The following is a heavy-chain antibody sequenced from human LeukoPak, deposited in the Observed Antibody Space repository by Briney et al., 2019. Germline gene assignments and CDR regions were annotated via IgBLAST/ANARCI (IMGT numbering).Heavy chain of an antibody. V-gene: IGHV4-4*07. CDR3: ARTHCGGGSCDTFDP. CDR2: FYASGTT. J-gene: IGHJ5*02. Sequence: PSATLSLTCNDFGVSISNYFWSWLRQPAGKGLEWIGRFYASGTTYYNPSLRSRVTLSMDTSKNHFSLKLTSVTAADTAVYYCARTHCGGGSCDTFDPWGQGTLVNVSS. D-gene: IGHD2-21*01. CDR1: GVSISNYF.